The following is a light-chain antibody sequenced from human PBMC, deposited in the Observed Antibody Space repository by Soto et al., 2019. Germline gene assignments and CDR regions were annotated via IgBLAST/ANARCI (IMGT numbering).Light chain of an antibody. CDR2: GAS. J-gene: IGKJ2*01. CDR1: QSIFNN. Sequence: EIVMTQSPATLSVSPGDRATLSCRASQSIFNNLAWYQLKPGQAPRLLIYGASTRATGIPARFSRSVSGTVFTIIFCSLQSEDVPVYYSQQYYKSPYTFGQGTKLEIQ. V-gene: IGKV3-15*01. CDR3: QQYYKSPYT.